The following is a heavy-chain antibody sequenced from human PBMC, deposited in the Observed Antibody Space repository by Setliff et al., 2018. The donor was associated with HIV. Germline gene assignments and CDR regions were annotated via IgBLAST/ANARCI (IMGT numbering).Heavy chain of an antibody. CDR2: ITHSGST. J-gene: IGHJ5*02. D-gene: IGHD3-10*01. CDR1: GGSLSGQYWSGHY. V-gene: IGHV4-34*01. CDR3: ARAQYPGGSGSDYLLDP. Sequence: SETLSLTCAVYGGSLSGQYWSGHYWSWIRQPPGKGLEWIGEITHSGSTNYNPSLKSRVFISLDTSKRQFSLNVHSVTAADTAVYYCARAQYPGGSGSDYLLDPWGQGSLVTVSS.